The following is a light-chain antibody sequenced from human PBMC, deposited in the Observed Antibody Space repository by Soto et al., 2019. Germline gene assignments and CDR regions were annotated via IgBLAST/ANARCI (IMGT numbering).Light chain of an antibody. J-gene: IGKJ5*01. CDR2: KAS. V-gene: IGKV1-5*03. CDR1: QSIITS. CDR3: QKYDNLPLI. Sequence: EIQMPRSPFTMSASVVYISAIILLASQSIITSLAWYQQKPGKAPKLLIYKASSLETGVPSRFSGSGSGTDFTFTISSLQPEDFATYYCQKYDNLPLICGQGKRREIK.